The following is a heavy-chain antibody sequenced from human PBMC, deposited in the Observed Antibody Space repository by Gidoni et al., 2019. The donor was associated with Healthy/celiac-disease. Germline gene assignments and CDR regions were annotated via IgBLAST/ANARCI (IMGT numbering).Heavy chain of an antibody. CDR1: GFTFDDYA. D-gene: IGHD3-3*01. CDR2: ISWNSGSI. V-gene: IGHV3-9*01. J-gene: IGHJ4*02. CDR3: AKGEDFWSGYYFDY. Sequence: EVQLVESGGGLVQPGRSLRLSCAASGFTFDDYAMHWVRQAPGKGLEWVSGISWNSGSIGYADSVKGRFTISRDNAKNSLYLQMNSLRAEDTALYYCAKGEDFWSGYYFDYWGQGTLVTVSS.